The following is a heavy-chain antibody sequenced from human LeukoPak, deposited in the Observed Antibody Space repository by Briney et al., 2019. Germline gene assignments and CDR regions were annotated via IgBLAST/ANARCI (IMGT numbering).Heavy chain of an antibody. D-gene: IGHD5-12*01. CDR2: INHSGST. Sequence: SETLSLTCAVYGGSFSGYYWSWIRQPPGKGLEWIGEINHSGSTNHNPSLKSRVTISVDTSKNQFSLKLSSVTAADTAVYYCAALATPDASDIWGQGTMVTVSS. J-gene: IGHJ3*02. CDR1: GGSFSGYY. V-gene: IGHV4-34*01. CDR3: AALATPDASDI.